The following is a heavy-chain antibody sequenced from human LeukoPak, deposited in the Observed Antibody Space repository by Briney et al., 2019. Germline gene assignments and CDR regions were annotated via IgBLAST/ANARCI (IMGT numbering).Heavy chain of an antibody. Sequence: SETLSLTCTVSGGSFSPYYWSWIRQPAGKGLEWIGRIFASGSTNYNPSLQSRVTLSVDTSKNQFSLKVHSVTSADTAVYYCAREGDSRAWYLLDHWSQGTLVTVSS. V-gene: IGHV4-4*07. CDR3: AREGDSRAWYLLDH. CDR1: GGSFSPYY. J-gene: IGHJ4*02. CDR2: IFASGST. D-gene: IGHD6-19*01.